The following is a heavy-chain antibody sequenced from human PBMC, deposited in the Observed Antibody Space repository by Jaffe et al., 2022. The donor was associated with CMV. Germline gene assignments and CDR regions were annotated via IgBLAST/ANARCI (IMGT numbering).Heavy chain of an antibody. D-gene: IGHD5-18*01. CDR1: GFTFSSYE. Sequence: EVQLVESGGGLVQPGGSLRLSCAASGFTFSSYEMNWVRQAPGKGLEWVSYISSSGSTIYYADSVKGRFTISRDNAKNSLYLQMNSLRAEDTAVYYCARRIQLWQSPYYYYYMDVWGKGTTVTVSS. CDR3: ARRIQLWQSPYYYYYMDV. V-gene: IGHV3-48*03. CDR2: ISSSGSTI. J-gene: IGHJ6*03.